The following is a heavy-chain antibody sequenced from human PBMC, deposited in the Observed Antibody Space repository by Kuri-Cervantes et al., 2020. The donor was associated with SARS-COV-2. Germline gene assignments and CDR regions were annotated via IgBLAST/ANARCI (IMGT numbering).Heavy chain of an antibody. CDR2: ISSSGSTI. V-gene: IGHV3-48*03. D-gene: IGHD3-10*01. CDR3: AKDQGLITMGPAGY. J-gene: IGHJ4*02. Sequence: GGSLRLSCAASGFTFSSYEMNWVRQAPGKGLEWVSYISSSGSTIYYADSVKGRFTISRDNAKNSLYLQMNSLRAEDTAVYYCAKDQGLITMGPAGYWGQGTLVTVSS. CDR1: GFTFSSYE.